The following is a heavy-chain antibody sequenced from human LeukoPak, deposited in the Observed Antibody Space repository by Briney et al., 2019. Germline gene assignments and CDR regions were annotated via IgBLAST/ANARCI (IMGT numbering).Heavy chain of an antibody. CDR1: GYSIASGYL. CDR3: ARGGPWELSHRDYFDY. J-gene: IGHJ4*02. D-gene: IGHD1-26*01. Sequence: SETLSLTCTVSGYSIASGYLWGWIRQTPEKGLEWIATIYHSGRTYYNLSLKSRVTISMDTSRNQFSLKVTSVTAADTALCFCARGGPWELSHRDYFDYWGQGTLVTVSS. V-gene: IGHV4-38-2*02. CDR2: IYHSGRT.